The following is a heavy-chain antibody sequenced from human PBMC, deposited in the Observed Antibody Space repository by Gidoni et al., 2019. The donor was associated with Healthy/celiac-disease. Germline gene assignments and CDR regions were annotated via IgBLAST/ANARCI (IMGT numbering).Heavy chain of an antibody. CDR3: ARGKSVRVVITMLFGY. D-gene: IGHD3-10*01. V-gene: IGHV1-8*01. CDR2: MNPNSGNT. J-gene: IGHJ4*02. Sequence: QVQLVPSGAEVKKPGASVKVSGKASGYTFTSDDINWVRQATGQVLEWMGWMNPNSGNTGYAQKFQGRVTMTRNISISTAYMELSSLISEDPAVYYCARGKSVRVVITMLFGYWGQGTLVTVSS. CDR1: GYTFTSDD.